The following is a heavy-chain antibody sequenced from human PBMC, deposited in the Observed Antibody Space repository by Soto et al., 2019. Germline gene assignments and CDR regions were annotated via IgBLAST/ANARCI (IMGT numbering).Heavy chain of an antibody. V-gene: IGHV4-31*03. Sequence: QVQLQESGPGLVKPSQTLSLTCSVSGGSISSGGYYWSWIRPHPGKGLEWIGYIYYSGSTYYNPSLKSRVTISVDTSKNQFSLKLGSVTAADTAMYYCARGRLGDNFDYWGQGTLVTVSS. CDR3: ARGRLGDNFDY. D-gene: IGHD3-16*01. J-gene: IGHJ4*02. CDR2: IYYSGST. CDR1: GGSISSGGYY.